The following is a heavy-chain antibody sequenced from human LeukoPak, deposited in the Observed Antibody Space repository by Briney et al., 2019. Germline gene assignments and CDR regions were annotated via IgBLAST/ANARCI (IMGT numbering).Heavy chain of an antibody. Sequence: ASVKVSCKASGYTFTGYYMHWVRQAPGQGLEWMGVINPSGGTTTYAQKFQGRVTMARDTSTSTVYMDLSSLRSEDTAVYYCASELDYWGQGTLVTVSS. J-gene: IGHJ4*02. CDR2: INPSGGTT. CDR1: GYTFTGYY. V-gene: IGHV1-46*01. CDR3: ASELDY.